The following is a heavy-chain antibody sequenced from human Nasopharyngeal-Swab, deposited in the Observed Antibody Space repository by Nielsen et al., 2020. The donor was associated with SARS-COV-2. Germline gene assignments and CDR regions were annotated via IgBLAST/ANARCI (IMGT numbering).Heavy chain of an antibody. CDR3: AKDGPGDHQVHYYYYGMDV. CDR2: ISYDGSNK. Sequence: GESLKISCAASGFTFSSYGMHWVRQAPGKGLEWVAVISYDGSNKYYADSVKGRFTISRDNSKNTLYLQMNSLRAEDTAVYYCAKDGPGDHQVHYYYYGMDVWGQGTTVTDSS. D-gene: IGHD2-21*02. J-gene: IGHJ6*02. CDR1: GFTFSSYG. V-gene: IGHV3-30*18.